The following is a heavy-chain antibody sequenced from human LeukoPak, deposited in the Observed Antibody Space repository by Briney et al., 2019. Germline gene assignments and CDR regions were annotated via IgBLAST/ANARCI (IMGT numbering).Heavy chain of an antibody. Sequence: SETLSLTCTVSGGSISSYYWSWIRQPPGKGLEWIGYIYYSGSTNYNPSLKSRVTISVDTSKNQFSLKLSSVTAADTAVYYCATGGQLWLRYWGQGTLVTVSS. V-gene: IGHV4-59*01. D-gene: IGHD5-18*01. J-gene: IGHJ4*02. CDR2: IYYSGST. CDR3: ATGGQLWLRY. CDR1: GGSISSYY.